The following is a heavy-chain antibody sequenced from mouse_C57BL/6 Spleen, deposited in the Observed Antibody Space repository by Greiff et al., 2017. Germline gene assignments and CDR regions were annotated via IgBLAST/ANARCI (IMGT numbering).Heavy chain of an antibody. CDR3: TREEDYYGSSYVDY. V-gene: IGHV5-9-1*02. D-gene: IGHD1-1*01. CDR2: ISSGGDYI. Sequence: EVQLVESGEGLVKPGGSLKLSCAASGFTFSSYAMSWVRQTPEKRLEWVAYISSGGDYIYYADTVKGRFTISRDNARNTLYLQMSSLKSEDTAMYYCTREEDYYGSSYVDYWGQGTTLTVSS. CDR1: GFTFSSYA. J-gene: IGHJ2*01.